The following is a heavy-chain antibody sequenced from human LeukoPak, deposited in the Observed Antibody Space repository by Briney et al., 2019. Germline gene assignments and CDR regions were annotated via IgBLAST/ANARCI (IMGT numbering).Heavy chain of an antibody. V-gene: IGHV1-2*06. J-gene: IGHJ6*04. D-gene: IGHD5-18*01. CDR2: INPSTGGT. CDR3: ARERDTAQMDV. Sequence: GASVKVSCKASGYTFIGYYMHWVRQAPGQGLEWMGRINPSTGGTNSAQKFQGRVTMTGDTSISTAYMELSRLRSDDTAVYYCARERDTAQMDVWGKGTTVTVSS. CDR1: GYTFIGYY.